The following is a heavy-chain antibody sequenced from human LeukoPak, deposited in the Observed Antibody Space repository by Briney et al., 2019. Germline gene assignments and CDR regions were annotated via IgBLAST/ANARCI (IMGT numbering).Heavy chain of an antibody. CDR1: GGSISSYY. Sequence: PSETLSLTCTVSGGSISSYYWSWIRQPPGKGLEWIGYIYYSGSTNYNPALKSRVTISVATSKNQFSLKLSSVTAADTAVYSCARGYSSGWVDYWGQGTLVTVSS. CDR2: IYYSGST. V-gene: IGHV4-59*08. D-gene: IGHD6-19*01. J-gene: IGHJ4*02. CDR3: ARGYSSGWVDY.